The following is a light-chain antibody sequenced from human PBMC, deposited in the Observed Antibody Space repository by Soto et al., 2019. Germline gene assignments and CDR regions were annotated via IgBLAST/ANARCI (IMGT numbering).Light chain of an antibody. CDR1: SSDVGNYDL. CDR3: CSYAGSNSWV. Sequence: QSALTQPASVSGSPGQSITISCTGTSSDVGNYDLVSWYQHHPGEAPKLMIYEATRRPSGISDRFSGSTSGNTASLTISGLQAEDEAHYYCCSYAGSNSWVFGGGTKVTVL. J-gene: IGLJ3*02. CDR2: EAT. V-gene: IGLV2-23*01.